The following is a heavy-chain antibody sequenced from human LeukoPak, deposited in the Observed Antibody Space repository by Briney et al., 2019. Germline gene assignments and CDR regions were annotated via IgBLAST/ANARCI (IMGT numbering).Heavy chain of an antibody. Sequence: SETLSLTCAVYGGPFRGFYWSWIRQPPGKGLEWIAEINHNRAANYNPSLRSRVTVSVDRSKIQFSLTLNSVTAADTAVYYCARARYGDFDSRYFDLWGRGTLVTVSS. CDR2: INHNRAA. CDR1: GGPFRGFY. V-gene: IGHV4-34*01. J-gene: IGHJ2*01. D-gene: IGHD4-17*01. CDR3: ARARYGDFDSRYFDL.